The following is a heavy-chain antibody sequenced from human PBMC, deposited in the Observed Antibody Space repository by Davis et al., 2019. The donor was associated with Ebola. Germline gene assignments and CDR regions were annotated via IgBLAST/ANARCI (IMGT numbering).Heavy chain of an antibody. CDR1: GYTFTGYY. D-gene: IGHD5-18*01. J-gene: IGHJ4*02. CDR3: TTLRYSYGTGFDY. CDR2: FDPEDGET. Sequence: ASVKVSCKASGYTFTGYYMHWVRQAPGKGLEWMGGFDPEDGETIYAQKFQGRVTMTEDTSTDTAYMELSSLRSEDTAVYYCTTLRYSYGTGFDYWGQGTLVTVSS. V-gene: IGHV1-24*01.